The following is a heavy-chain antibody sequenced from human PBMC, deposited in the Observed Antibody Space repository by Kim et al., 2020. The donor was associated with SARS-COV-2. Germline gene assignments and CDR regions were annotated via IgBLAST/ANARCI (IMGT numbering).Heavy chain of an antibody. D-gene: IGHD6-13*01. V-gene: IGHV4-34*01. CDR2: T. J-gene: IGHJ4*02. CDR3: AMYSSSWYGDY. Sequence: TNYTPSLTSRVTISVDTSKNQFSLKLSSVTAGDTAVYYCAMYSSSWYGDYWGQGTLVTVSS.